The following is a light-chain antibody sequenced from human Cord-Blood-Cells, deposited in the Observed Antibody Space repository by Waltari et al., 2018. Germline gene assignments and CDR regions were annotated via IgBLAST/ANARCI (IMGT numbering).Light chain of an antibody. V-gene: IGKV3-15*01. CDR2: GAA. CDR1: QSVSSN. Sequence: EIVMTQSPATLSVSPGERATLSCRASQSVSSNLAWYQQKPGQAPRPLIYGAATSDTGIPARFSGSGSGTEFTITISSLQSEDFAVYYCQQYNNWPPLTFGGGTKVEIK. CDR3: QQYNNWPPLT. J-gene: IGKJ4*01.